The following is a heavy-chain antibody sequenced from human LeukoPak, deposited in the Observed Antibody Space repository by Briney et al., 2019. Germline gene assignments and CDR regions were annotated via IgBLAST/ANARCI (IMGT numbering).Heavy chain of an antibody. Sequence: GGSLRLSCAASGFTFSSYWMSWVRQAPGKGLEWVANIKKDGSEKYYVDSVKGRFTISRDSAKTSLYLQMISLRAEDTAVYYCSSLPTYYYDSSGPATTDDAFDIWGQGTMVTVSS. CDR3: SSLPTYYYDSSGPATTDDAFDI. V-gene: IGHV3-7*03. CDR2: IKKDGSEK. D-gene: IGHD3-22*01. CDR1: GFTFSSYW. J-gene: IGHJ3*02.